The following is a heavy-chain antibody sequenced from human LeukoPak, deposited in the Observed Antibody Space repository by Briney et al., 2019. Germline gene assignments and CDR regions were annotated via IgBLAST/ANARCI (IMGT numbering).Heavy chain of an antibody. J-gene: IGHJ4*02. Sequence: GGSLRLSCAASGFTFSSYAMHWVRQAPGKGLEWVSSISSSSSYIYYADSVKGRFTISRDNAKNSLYLQMNSLRAEDTAVYYCARGIYYYYDSSGLQFADYWGQGTLVTVSS. CDR3: ARGIYYYYDSSGLQFADY. CDR2: ISSSSSYI. CDR1: GFTFSSYA. V-gene: IGHV3-21*01. D-gene: IGHD3-22*01.